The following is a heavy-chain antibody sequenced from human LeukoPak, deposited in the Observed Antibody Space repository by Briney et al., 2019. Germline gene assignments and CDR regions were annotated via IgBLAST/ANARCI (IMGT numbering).Heavy chain of an antibody. Sequence: PSETLSLTCTVSGGSISSGSYYWTWIRQPAGKGLEWIGRIYTSGSTNYNPSLKSRVTISLDTSKNQFSLKLSSVTAAGTAVYYCARDSAVNYFDYWGQGTLVTVSS. CDR1: GGSISSGSYY. CDR3: ARDSAVNYFDY. D-gene: IGHD4-17*01. CDR2: IYTSGST. V-gene: IGHV4-61*02. J-gene: IGHJ4*02.